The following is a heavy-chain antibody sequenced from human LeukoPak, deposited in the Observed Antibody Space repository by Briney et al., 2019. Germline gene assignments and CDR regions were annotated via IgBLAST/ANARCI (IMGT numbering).Heavy chain of an antibody. Sequence: GASVKVSCKASGGTFISNEISWVRQAPGQGLEWMGRIIPNLGTANYAQSFQGRVTITADKSTSTAYMELSSLRSEDTAVYFCARWASIIYDSNWYAPLDYGGQGTLVTVSS. CDR2: IIPNLGTA. V-gene: IGHV1-69*04. J-gene: IGHJ4*02. D-gene: IGHD6-13*01. CDR1: GGTFISNE. CDR3: ARWASIIYDSNWYAPLDY.